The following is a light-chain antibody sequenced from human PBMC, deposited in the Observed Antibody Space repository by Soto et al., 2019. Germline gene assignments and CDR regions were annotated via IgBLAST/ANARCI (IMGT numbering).Light chain of an antibody. Sequence: QSVLTQPASVSGSPGQSITISCTGTSSDVGGYHYVSWYQQHPGKAPKLMIYDVTNRPSGVSYRFSGSRSGNTASLTISGLQGEDEAVYYCSSYTSSSTYVILGGGTKLTVL. CDR1: SSDVGGYHY. V-gene: IGLV2-14*01. CDR3: SSYTSSSTYVI. J-gene: IGLJ2*01. CDR2: DVT.